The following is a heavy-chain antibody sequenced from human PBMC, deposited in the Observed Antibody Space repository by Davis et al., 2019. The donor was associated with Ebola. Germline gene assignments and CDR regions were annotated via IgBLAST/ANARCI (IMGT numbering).Heavy chain of an antibody. CDR3: ARDCTNGVCYSGV. V-gene: IGHV4-39*07. J-gene: IGHJ4*02. D-gene: IGHD2-8*01. CDR2: INHSGST. CDR1: GGSISSSSYY. Sequence: SETLSLTCTVSGGSISSSSYYWGWIRQPPGKGLEWIGEINHSGSTNYNPSLKSRVTISVDTSKNQFSLKLSSVTAADTAVYYCARDCTNGVCYSGVWGQGTLVTVSS.